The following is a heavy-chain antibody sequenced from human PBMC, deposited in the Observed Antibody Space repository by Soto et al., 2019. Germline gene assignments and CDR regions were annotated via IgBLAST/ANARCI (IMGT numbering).Heavy chain of an antibody. CDR3: AKGAGSLRFLEWSPPTYGYYYYYVDV. V-gene: IGHV3-23*01. Sequence: GGSLRLSCAASGFTFSSYAMSWVRQAPGKGLEWVSAISGSGGSTYYADSVKGRFTISRDNSKNTLYLQMNSLRAEDTAVYYCAKGAGSLRFLEWSPPTYGYYYYYVDVWGKGTTVTVSS. CDR2: ISGSGGST. J-gene: IGHJ6*03. CDR1: GFTFSSYA. D-gene: IGHD3-3*01.